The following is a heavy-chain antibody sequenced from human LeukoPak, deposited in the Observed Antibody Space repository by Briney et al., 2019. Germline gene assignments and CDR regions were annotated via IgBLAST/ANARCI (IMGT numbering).Heavy chain of an antibody. D-gene: IGHD2-2*03. J-gene: IGHJ6*02. CDR3: ARRPMDRYYGMDV. CDR2: ISTSSGVI. Sequence: GGSLRLSCAAYGFTFSDYGMNWVRQAPGKGLEWVSYISTSSGVIYDADSVKGRFTISRDNAKNSLYLQMNSLRAEDTAVYYCARRPMDRYYGMDVWGQGATVTVSS. CDR1: GFTFSDYG. V-gene: IGHV3-48*01.